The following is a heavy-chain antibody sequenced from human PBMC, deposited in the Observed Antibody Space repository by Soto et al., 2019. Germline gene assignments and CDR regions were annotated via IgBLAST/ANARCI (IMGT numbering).Heavy chain of an antibody. Sequence: SETLSLTCAVYGGSFSGYYWSWIRQPPGKGLEWIGEINHSGSTNYNPSLKSRVTISVDTSKNQFSLKLSSVTAADTAVYYCARFTRVAVAGSYYYGMDVWGQGTTVTVSS. J-gene: IGHJ6*02. D-gene: IGHD6-19*01. CDR1: GGSFSGYY. CDR2: INHSGST. CDR3: ARFTRVAVAGSYYYGMDV. V-gene: IGHV4-34*01.